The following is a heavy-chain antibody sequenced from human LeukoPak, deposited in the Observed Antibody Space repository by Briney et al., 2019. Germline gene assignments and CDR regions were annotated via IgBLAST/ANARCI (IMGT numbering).Heavy chain of an antibody. CDR3: ARAVGGSGSNGPPWFDP. Sequence: GGSLSLSCAASGFTFSSYDMHWVRQAPGKGLEWVSAIGTAGDTYYPGSVKGRFTISRENAKNSLYLQMNSLRAGDTAVYYCARAVGGSGSNGPPWFDPWGQGTLVTVSS. D-gene: IGHD3-10*01. J-gene: IGHJ5*02. V-gene: IGHV3-13*01. CDR2: IGTAGDT. CDR1: GFTFSSYD.